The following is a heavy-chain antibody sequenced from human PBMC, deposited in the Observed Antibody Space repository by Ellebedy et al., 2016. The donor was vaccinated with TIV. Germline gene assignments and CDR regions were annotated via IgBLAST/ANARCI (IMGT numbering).Heavy chain of an antibody. CDR3: ARQDSGRYNYYGMDV. CDR2: IYYSGST. D-gene: IGHD1-26*01. CDR1: GGSISSSSHY. Sequence: MPSETLSLTCTVSGGSISSSSHYWAWIRQPPGKGLEWIGSIYYSGSTYYNPSLKSRVTISVDTSNKQISLKLSSVTAADTAVYYWARQDSGRYNYYGMDVWGQGTTVTVSS. V-gene: IGHV4-39*01. J-gene: IGHJ6*02.